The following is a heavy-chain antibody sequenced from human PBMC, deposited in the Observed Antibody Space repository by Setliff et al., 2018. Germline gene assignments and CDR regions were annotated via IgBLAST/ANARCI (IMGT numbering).Heavy chain of an antibody. CDR2: ISAYNGNT. D-gene: IGHD3-3*01. CDR1: GYTFTSYG. CDR3: ARVRTPGAYDFWSGYYTDEYYYYMDV. J-gene: IGHJ6*03. V-gene: IGHV1-18*01. Sequence: ASVKVSCKASGYTFTSYGISWVRQAPGQGLEWMGWISAYNGNTNYAQRLQGRVTMTTDTSTSTAYMELRSLRSDDTAVYYCARVRTPGAYDFWSGYYTDEYYYYMDVWGKGTTVTVSS.